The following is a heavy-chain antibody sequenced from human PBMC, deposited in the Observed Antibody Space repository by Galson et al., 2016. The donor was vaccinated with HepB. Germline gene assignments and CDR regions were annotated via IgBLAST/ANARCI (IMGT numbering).Heavy chain of an antibody. CDR3: ARGSKLWLDD. V-gene: IGHV3-33*01. Sequence: SLRLSCAASGFRFSNYAMHWVRQAPGKGLEWVAIIWHDESKEYYVDSVKGRFTISRDNSKNTVYLQMRSLRVEDTAVYYCARGSKLWLDDWGQGTLVTVSS. CDR1: GFRFSNYA. D-gene: IGHD5-12*01. CDR2: IWHDESKE. J-gene: IGHJ4*02.